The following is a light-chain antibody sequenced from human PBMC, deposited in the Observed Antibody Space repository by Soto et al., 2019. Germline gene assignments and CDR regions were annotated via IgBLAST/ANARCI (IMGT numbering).Light chain of an antibody. CDR3: QEYDCAPIT. CDR1: QSIRIER. CDR2: DAS. J-gene: IGKJ5*01. Sequence: IGLTKSADTLSLYPGERATLSCRASQSIRIERLAWYQQKPGQAPRLVIFDASNRASGMPERFSGSGSGTDFTLTIARLEPEDFAVYYCQEYDCAPITFGLVTRLAIK. V-gene: IGKV3-20*01.